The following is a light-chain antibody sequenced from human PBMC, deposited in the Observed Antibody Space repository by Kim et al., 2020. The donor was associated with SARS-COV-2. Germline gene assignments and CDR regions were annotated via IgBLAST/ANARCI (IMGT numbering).Light chain of an antibody. CDR1: QSVRSY. Sequence: SWSPGERATLSCRASQSVRSYLAWYQQKPGQAPRLLIYGASNRATGIPARSSGSGSGTDFTLTISGLEPEDFAVYYCQQRSDWPLTFGGGTKLEI. CDR2: GAS. J-gene: IGKJ4*01. CDR3: QQRSDWPLT. V-gene: IGKV3-11*01.